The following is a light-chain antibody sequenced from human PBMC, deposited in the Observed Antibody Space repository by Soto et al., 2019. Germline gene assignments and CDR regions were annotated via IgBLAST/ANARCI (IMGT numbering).Light chain of an antibody. J-gene: IGLJ2*01. CDR1: SGHSTYA. Sequence: QLVLTQSPSASASLGASVKLTCTLSSGHSTYAIAWHQQQPEKGPRYLMKVNSDGSHSKGDGIPDRFSGSSSGAERYLTISSLQSDDEADYYCQTWVTGMVFGGGTKVTVL. CDR2: VNSDGSH. V-gene: IGLV4-69*01. CDR3: QTWVTGMV.